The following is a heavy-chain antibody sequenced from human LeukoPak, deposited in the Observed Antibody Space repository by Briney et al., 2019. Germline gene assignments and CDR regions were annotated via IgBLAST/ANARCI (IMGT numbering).Heavy chain of an antibody. CDR2: INPNSGGT. J-gene: IGHJ6*03. CDR3: ARANRIAVAGSPYYYYMDV. Sequence: ASVKVSCKASGYTFTGYYMHWVRQAPGQGLEWMGWINPNSGGTNYAQKFQGRVTMTRDTSISTAYMELSRLRSGDTAVYYCARANRIAVAGSPYYYYMDVWGKGTTVTVSS. D-gene: IGHD6-19*01. CDR1: GYTFTGYY. V-gene: IGHV1-2*02.